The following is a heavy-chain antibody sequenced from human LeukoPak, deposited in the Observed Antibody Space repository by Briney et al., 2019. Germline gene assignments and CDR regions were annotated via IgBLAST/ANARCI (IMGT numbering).Heavy chain of an antibody. D-gene: IGHD2-8*01. J-gene: IGHJ4*02. CDR2: IRKKGFGGTT. Sequence: GGSLRLSCTASGSTFGDYAMSWVRQAPGKGLEWVGFIRKKGFGGTTGHAASVKDRFTISRDDSKSIAYLQMNSLKTEDTAVYYCTRANCVNGVCYHFDYWGQGTLVTVSS. CDR1: GSTFGDYA. CDR3: TRANCVNGVCYHFDY. V-gene: IGHV3-49*04.